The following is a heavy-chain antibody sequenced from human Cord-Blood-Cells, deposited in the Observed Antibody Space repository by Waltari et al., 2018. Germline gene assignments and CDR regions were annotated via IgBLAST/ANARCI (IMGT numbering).Heavy chain of an antibody. J-gene: IGHJ6*03. D-gene: IGHD3-9*01. CDR3: AKDGPTPDLYYDILTGILGDYYYMDV. V-gene: IGHV3-23*01. CDR1: GFTFSSYA. Sequence: EVQLLESGGGLVQPGGSLRLSCAASGFTFSSYAMSWVRQAPGKGLEWVSAISGSGGSTYYADPVKGRFTISRDNSKNTLYLQMNSLRAEDTAVYYCAKDGPTPDLYYDILTGILGDYYYMDVWGKGTTVTVSS. CDR2: ISGSGGST.